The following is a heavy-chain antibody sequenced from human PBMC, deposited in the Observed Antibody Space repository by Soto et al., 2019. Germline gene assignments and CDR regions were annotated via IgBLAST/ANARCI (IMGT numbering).Heavy chain of an antibody. Sequence: PXXTLSLACTVSDGSIGNYYWTWIRQSPEKGLEWIGYIFYIGSTNYNPALKSRVTISEDRSKNQVFLTLRSVTAADTAVYFCVRSVSSSRFDPWGQGTLVTVSS. J-gene: IGHJ5*02. V-gene: IGHV4-59*03. CDR2: IFYIGST. CDR3: VRSVSSSRFDP. CDR1: DGSIGNYY.